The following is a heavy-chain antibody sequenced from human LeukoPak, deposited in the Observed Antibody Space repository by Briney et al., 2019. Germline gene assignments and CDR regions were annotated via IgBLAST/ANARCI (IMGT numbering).Heavy chain of an antibody. J-gene: IGHJ3*02. Sequence: GGSLRLSCAASGFTFSSYSMNWVRQAPGKGLEWVSSISSSSSYIYYADSVKGRFTISRDNAKNSLYLQMNSLRAEDTAVYYCARVAAAKAFDIWGQGTMVTVSS. V-gene: IGHV3-21*01. CDR3: ARVAAAKAFDI. D-gene: IGHD6-13*01. CDR2: ISSSSSYI. CDR1: GFTFSSYS.